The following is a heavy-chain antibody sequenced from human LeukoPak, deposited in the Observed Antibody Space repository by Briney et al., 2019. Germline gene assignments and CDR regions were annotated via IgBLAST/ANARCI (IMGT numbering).Heavy chain of an antibody. Sequence: GGSLRLSCAASAFTFGSHVMNWVRQAPGKGLEWVSSISSSSSYIYYADSVKGRFTISRDNAKNSLYLQMNSLRAEDTAVYYCARDGYYYDSSGSFDYWGQGTLVTVSS. V-gene: IGHV3-21*01. D-gene: IGHD3-22*01. CDR3: ARDGYYYDSSGSFDY. CDR2: ISSSSSYI. CDR1: AFTFGSHV. J-gene: IGHJ4*02.